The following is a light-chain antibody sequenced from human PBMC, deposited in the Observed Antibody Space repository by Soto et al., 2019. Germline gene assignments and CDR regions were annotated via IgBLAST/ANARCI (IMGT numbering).Light chain of an antibody. CDR3: SSYTSSSTIV. J-gene: IGLJ1*01. Sequence: QSVLTQPASVSGSPGQSITISCTGTSSDVGGYNYVSWYQQHPGKAPKLMIYEVSNRPSGVSNRFSGSKSGNTASLTISALQAEDEADYYCSSYTSSSTIVFGTGTKVTVL. V-gene: IGLV2-14*01. CDR1: SSDVGGYNY. CDR2: EVS.